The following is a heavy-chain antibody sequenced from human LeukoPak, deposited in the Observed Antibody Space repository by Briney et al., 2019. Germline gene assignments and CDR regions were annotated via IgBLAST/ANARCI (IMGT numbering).Heavy chain of an antibody. CDR3: ARALYHTFDY. J-gene: IGHJ4*02. D-gene: IGHD2-2*01. CDR1: GNTFTNNG. Sequence: APVKVSCKASGNTFTNNGISWVRQAPGQGLEWMGWISAYNGNTNYAQKFQGRVTMTTDTSTSTAYMELRSLRSDDTAVYYCARALYHTFDYWGQGTLVTVSS. V-gene: IGHV1-18*01. CDR2: ISAYNGNT.